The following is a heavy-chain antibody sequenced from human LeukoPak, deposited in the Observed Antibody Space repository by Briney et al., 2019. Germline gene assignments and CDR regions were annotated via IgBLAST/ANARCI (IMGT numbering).Heavy chain of an antibody. CDR3: ARWGESVTGVDY. J-gene: IGHJ4*02. V-gene: IGHV4-59*08. Sequence: SETLSLTCSVSGGSIDTYYWTWVRQPPGRGLEWIGFVFYSGIANYNRSLGSRVTISVDTSKNQFSLKLTSVTAADTAIYYCARWGESVTGVDYWGQGILVTVSS. CDR2: VFYSGIA. CDR1: GGSIDTYY. D-gene: IGHD6-19*01.